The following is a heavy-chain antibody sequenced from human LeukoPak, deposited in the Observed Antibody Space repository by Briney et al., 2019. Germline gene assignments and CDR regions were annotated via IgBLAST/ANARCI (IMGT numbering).Heavy chain of an antibody. CDR3: ARDQGSSWGLFDY. CDR2: IYYSGST. Sequence: PSETLSLTCTVSGGSISSYYWSWIRQPPGKGLEWNGYIYYSGSTNYNPSLKSRVTISVDTSKNQISLKLSPVTAADTAVYYCARDQGSSWGLFDYWGQGTLVTVSS. CDR1: GGSISSYY. J-gene: IGHJ4*02. V-gene: IGHV4-59*01. D-gene: IGHD6-13*01.